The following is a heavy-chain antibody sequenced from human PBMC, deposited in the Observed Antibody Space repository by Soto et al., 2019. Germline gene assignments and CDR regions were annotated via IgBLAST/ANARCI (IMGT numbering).Heavy chain of an antibody. CDR2: IYNGGST. J-gene: IGHJ4*02. CDR3: ARAPVGLDTISYFAY. CDR1: GGFR. Sequence: GGFRRACTQKAPGKGLEWIGYIYNGGSTYYRPSLESRMHMSLDATRNHYSLRLTSVTAADTAVYFCARAPVGLDTISYFAYWVQGNLVPVSS. V-gene: IGHV4-30-2*05. D-gene: IGHD3-3*01.